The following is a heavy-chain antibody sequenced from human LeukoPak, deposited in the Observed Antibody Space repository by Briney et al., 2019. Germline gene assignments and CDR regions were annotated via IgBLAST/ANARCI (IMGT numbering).Heavy chain of an antibody. Sequence: SETLSLTCTVSGGSISSGDYYWSWIRQPPGKGLEWIGYIYYSGSTYYNPSLKSRVTISVDTSKNQFSLKLSSVTAADTAVYYCARGGKAAVRFDLWGRGTLGNVSS. CDR3: ARGGKAAVRFDL. V-gene: IGHV4-30-4*01. CDR1: GGSISSGDYY. D-gene: IGHD2-15*01. CDR2: IYYSGST. J-gene: IGHJ2*01.